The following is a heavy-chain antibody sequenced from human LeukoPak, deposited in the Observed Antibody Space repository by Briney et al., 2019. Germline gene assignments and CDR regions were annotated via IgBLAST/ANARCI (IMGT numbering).Heavy chain of an antibody. J-gene: IGHJ6*03. CDR2: IYTSGST. CDR3: ARDIVGATSYYYYYMDV. Sequence: PSETLSLTCTVSGGSISSYYWSWIRQPAGKGLEWIGRIYTSGSTNYNPSLKSRVTMSVDTSKNQFSLKLSSVTAADTDVYYCARDIVGATSYYYYYMDVWGKGTTVTVSS. V-gene: IGHV4-4*07. D-gene: IGHD1-26*01. CDR1: GGSISSYY.